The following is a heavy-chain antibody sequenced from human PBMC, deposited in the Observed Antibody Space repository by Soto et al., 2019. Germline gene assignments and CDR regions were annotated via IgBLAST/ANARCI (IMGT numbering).Heavy chain of an antibody. J-gene: IGHJ4*02. Sequence: QVQLVQSGAEVKKPGASVKVSCKASGYTFTSYDINWVRQATGQGLEWMGWMNPNSGNTGYAQKFQGRVTRTRNTSISTAYMELSSLRSEDTAVYYCASLGTNYGDYVFDYWGQGTLVTVSS. CDR2: MNPNSGNT. D-gene: IGHD4-17*01. CDR1: GYTFTSYD. CDR3: ASLGTNYGDYVFDY. V-gene: IGHV1-8*01.